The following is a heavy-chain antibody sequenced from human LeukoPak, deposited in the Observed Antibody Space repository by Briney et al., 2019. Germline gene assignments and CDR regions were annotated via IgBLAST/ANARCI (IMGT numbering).Heavy chain of an antibody. CDR3: ARDYDILTGYLNPALDY. D-gene: IGHD3-9*01. Sequence: GGSLRLSCVDSGFTSSGYWMHWVRQAPGKGLEWVSSISSSSSYIYYADSVKGRFTISRDNAKNSLYLQMNSLRAEDTAVYYCARDYDILTGYLNPALDYWGQGTLVTVSS. CDR1: GFTSSGYW. V-gene: IGHV3-21*01. J-gene: IGHJ4*02. CDR2: ISSSSSYI.